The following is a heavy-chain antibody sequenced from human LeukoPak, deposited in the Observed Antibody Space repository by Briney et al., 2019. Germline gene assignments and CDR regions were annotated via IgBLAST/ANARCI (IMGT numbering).Heavy chain of an antibody. J-gene: IGHJ4*02. CDR3: ARPASSGSYHPFDY. CDR1: GFTFSAYW. D-gene: IGHD1-26*01. V-gene: IGHV3-74*01. CDR2: VKYDGSTT. Sequence: PGGSLILSCAASGFTFSAYWMHWVRQAPGKGLVWVSRVKYDGSTTTYADSVKGRFTISRDNAKNILYLQMNSLRVEDTAVYYCARPASSGSYHPFDYWGQGTLVTVSS.